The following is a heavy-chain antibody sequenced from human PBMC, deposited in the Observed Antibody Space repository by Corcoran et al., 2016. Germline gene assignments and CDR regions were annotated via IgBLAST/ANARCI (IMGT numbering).Heavy chain of an antibody. V-gene: IGHV3-33*01. CDR2: IWYDGSNK. D-gene: IGHD3-22*01. Sequence: QVQLVESGGGVVQPGRSLRLSCAASGFTFSSYGMHWVRQAPGKGLEWVAVIWYDGSNKYYADSVKGRFTISRDNSKNTLYLQMNSLRAEDTAVFYCARASGSYDSGGYFDYWGQGALVAVSS. CDR3: ARASGSYDSGGYFDY. CDR1: GFTFSSYG. J-gene: IGHJ4*02.